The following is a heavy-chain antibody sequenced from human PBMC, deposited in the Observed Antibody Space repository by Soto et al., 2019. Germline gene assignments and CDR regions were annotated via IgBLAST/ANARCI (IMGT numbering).Heavy chain of an antibody. D-gene: IGHD1-1*01. Sequence: SSETLSLTCTVSGASISGFYWSWIRKSAGKGLEWIGRIYATGTTDYNPSLKSRVMMSVDTSKKQFSLKLRSVTAADTAVYYCVRDGTKTLRDWFDPWGQGISVTVSS. V-gene: IGHV4-4*07. J-gene: IGHJ5*02. CDR1: GASISGFY. CDR3: VRDGTKTLRDWFDP. CDR2: IYATGTT.